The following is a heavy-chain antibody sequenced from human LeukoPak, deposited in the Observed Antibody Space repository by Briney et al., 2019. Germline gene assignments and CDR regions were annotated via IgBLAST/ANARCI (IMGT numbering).Heavy chain of an antibody. CDR3: ARHPYCGGNCYYRQYYFDY. D-gene: IGHD2-21*02. CDR2: IYYSGST. V-gene: IGHV4-59*08. CDR1: GGSISSYY. J-gene: IGHJ4*02. Sequence: SETLSLTCTVSGGSISSYYWSWIRQPPGKGLEWIGYIYYSGSTNYNPSLKSRVTISVDTSKNQFSLKLSSVTAADTAVYYCARHPYCGGNCYYRQYYFDYWGQGTLVTVSS.